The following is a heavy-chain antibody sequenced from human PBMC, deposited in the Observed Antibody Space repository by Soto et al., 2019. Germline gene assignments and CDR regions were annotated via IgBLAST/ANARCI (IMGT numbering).Heavy chain of an antibody. V-gene: IGHV3-33*01. Sequence: GSLRLSCAASGFTFSSYGMHWVRQAPGKGLEWVAVIWYDGSNKYYADSVKGRFTISRDNSKNTLYLQMNSLRAEDTAVYYCAREVLLTTVTPDTFDIWGQGTMVTVSS. CDR3: AREVLLTTVTPDTFDI. CDR1: GFTFSSYG. D-gene: IGHD4-17*01. CDR2: IWYDGSNK. J-gene: IGHJ3*02.